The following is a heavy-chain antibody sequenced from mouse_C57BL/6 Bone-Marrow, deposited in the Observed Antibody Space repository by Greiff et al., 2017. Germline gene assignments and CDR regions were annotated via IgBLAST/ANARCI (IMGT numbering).Heavy chain of an antibody. Sequence: VQLQQSGAELVRPGASVKLSCKASGYTFTSYGISWVKQRTGQGLEWIGEIYPRSGDTYYNEKFKGKATLTADKSSSTAYMELRSLTSEDSAVYFCARIGWLRRVFAYWGQGTLVTVSA. CDR3: ARIGWLRRVFAY. CDR1: GYTFTSYG. J-gene: IGHJ3*01. V-gene: IGHV1-81*01. CDR2: IYPRSGDT. D-gene: IGHD2-2*01.